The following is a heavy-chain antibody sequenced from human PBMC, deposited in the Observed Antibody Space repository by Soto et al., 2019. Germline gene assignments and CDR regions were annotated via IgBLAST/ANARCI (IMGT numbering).Heavy chain of an antibody. CDR1: GYTFTGYY. Sequence: ASVKVSCKASGYTFTGYYMHWVRQAPGQGLEWMGWINPNSGGTNYAQKFQGWVTMTRDTSISTAYMELSRLRSDDTAVYYCTRDPRQIGSIAAAGTRWFDPWGQGTLVTVSS. CDR3: TRDPRQIGSIAAAGTRWFDP. CDR2: INPNSGGT. V-gene: IGHV1-2*04. J-gene: IGHJ5*02. D-gene: IGHD6-13*01.